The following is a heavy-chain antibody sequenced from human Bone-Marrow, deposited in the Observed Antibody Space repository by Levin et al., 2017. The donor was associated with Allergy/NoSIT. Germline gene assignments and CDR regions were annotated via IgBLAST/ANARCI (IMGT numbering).Heavy chain of an antibody. D-gene: IGHD3-3*01. CDR2: ISGSGGST. V-gene: IGHV3-23*01. Sequence: GESLKISCAVSGLTFSSYAMSWVRQAPGKRLEWVSSISGSGGSTYYADSVKGRFTISRDNSKNTLYLQMDSLRAEDTAAYYCAKDLIRFLEGFFDYWGQGTLVTVSS. CDR1: GLTFSSYA. J-gene: IGHJ4*02. CDR3: AKDLIRFLEGFFDY.